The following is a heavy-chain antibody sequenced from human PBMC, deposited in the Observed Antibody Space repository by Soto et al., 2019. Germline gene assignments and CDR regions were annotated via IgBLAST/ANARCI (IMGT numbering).Heavy chain of an antibody. V-gene: IGHV4-31*03. Sequence: SETLSLTCTVSGGSISSGGYYWSWIRQHPGKGLEWIGYIYYSGSTYYNPSLKSRVTISVDTSKNQFSLKLSSVTAADTAVYYCARAVTGTLYYCYYGVDVWGQGTTVTVSS. CDR1: GGSISSGGYY. J-gene: IGHJ6*02. CDR2: IYYSGST. CDR3: ARAVTGTLYYCYYGVDV. D-gene: IGHD1-20*01.